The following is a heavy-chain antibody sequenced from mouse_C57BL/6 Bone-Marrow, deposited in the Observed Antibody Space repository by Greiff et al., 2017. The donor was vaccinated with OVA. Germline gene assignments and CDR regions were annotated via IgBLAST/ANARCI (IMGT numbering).Heavy chain of an antibody. CDR1: GHTFTDYE. CDR2: IDPETGGT. D-gene: IGHD2-5*01. J-gene: IGHJ4*01. Sequence: VQRVESGAELVRPGASVTLSCKASGHTFTDYEMHWVKQTPVHGLEWIGAIDPETGGTAYNQKFKGKAILTADKSSSTAYMELRSLTSEDSAVYYCTRGYSNYYAMDYWGQGTSVTVSS. V-gene: IGHV1-15*01. CDR3: TRGYSNYYAMDY.